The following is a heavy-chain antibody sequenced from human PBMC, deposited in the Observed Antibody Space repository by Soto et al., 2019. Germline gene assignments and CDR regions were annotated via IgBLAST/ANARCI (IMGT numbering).Heavy chain of an antibody. V-gene: IGHV1-18*01. CDR3: ARVPHRGYSYGYADY. D-gene: IGHD5-18*01. CDR1: GYTFTSYG. Sequence: QVQLVQSGAEVKKPGASVKVSCKASGYTFTSYGISWVRQAPGQGLEWMGWISAYNGNTNYAQKLQGRVTMTTDTSTSPAYMGRRSLRSDDTAVYYCARVPHRGYSYGYADYWGQGTLFTVSS. CDR2: ISAYNGNT. J-gene: IGHJ4*02.